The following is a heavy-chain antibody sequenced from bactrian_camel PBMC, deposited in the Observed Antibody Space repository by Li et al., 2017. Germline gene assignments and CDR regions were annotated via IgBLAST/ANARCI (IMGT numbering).Heavy chain of an antibody. J-gene: IGHJ4*01. CDR2: IDSLGIT. D-gene: IGHD6*01. CDR1: GDTFTGRC. V-gene: IGHV3S42*01. CDR3: TKPTGSSNYPPY. Sequence: DVQLVESGGGSVQVGGSLKLSCLVSGDTFTGRCVGWFRQAPGKGRERIASIDSLGITTYADSVKGRFTASVDNRKRGLNPLYLQMASLKPEDTAMYYCTKPTGSSNYPPYWGQGTQVTVS.